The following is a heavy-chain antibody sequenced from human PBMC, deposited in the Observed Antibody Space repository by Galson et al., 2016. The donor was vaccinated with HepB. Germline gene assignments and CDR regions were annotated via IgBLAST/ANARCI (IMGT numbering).Heavy chain of an antibody. CDR3: ARHITSGYYVYYFDY. J-gene: IGHJ4*02. V-gene: IGHV4-39*01. CDR2: IYYTGST. D-gene: IGHD5-12*01. Sequence: VSGDSISSYSNYWAWIRQPPGKGLEWIGSIYYTGSTYYNPSLKSRLTMSVDTSKNQFSLKLTSVTAADAAVYYCARHITSGYYVYYFDYWGQGALVTVSS. CDR1: GDSISSYSNY.